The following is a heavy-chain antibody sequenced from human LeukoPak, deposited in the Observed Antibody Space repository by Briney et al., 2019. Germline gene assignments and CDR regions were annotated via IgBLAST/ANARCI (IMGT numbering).Heavy chain of an antibody. D-gene: IGHD3-9*01. CDR2: INPNSGGT. J-gene: IGHJ4*02. V-gene: IGHV1-2*02. Sequence: GASVKVSCKASGYTFTGYYMHWVRQAPGQGLEWMGWINPNSGGTNYAQKFQGRVTMTRDTSISTAYMELSRLRSDDTAVYYCARDRPVPWYDILTGYYGPESSPLDYWGQGTLVTVSS. CDR3: ARDRPVPWYDILTGYYGPESSPLDY. CDR1: GYTFTGYY.